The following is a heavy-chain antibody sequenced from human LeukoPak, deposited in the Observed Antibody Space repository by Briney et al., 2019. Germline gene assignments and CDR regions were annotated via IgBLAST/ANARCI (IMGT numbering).Heavy chain of an antibody. V-gene: IGHV1-8*01. CDR1: GYTFTSYD. J-gene: IGHJ6*03. CDR2: MNPNSGNT. CDR3: ARAGESYYDFWSGYYTSYYYYYMDV. D-gene: IGHD3-3*01. Sequence: ASVKVSCKASGYTFTSYDINWVRQATGQGLEWMGWMNPNSGNTGYAQKFQGRVTMTSNTSISTAYMELSSLRSEDTAVYYCARAGESYYDFWSGYYTSYYYYYMDVWGKGTTVTVSS.